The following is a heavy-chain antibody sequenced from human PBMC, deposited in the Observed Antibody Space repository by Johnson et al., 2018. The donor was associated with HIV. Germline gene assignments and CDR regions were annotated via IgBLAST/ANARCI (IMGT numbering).Heavy chain of an antibody. CDR2: ISYDGSNK. Sequence: QVQLVESGGGVVQPGRSLRLSCVASRFTFSSYPMHWVRQCPGKGLEWVALISYDGSNKYYADSVKGRFTISRDNGRGLVYLQMHSLTAADTAVYYCARKYIWGQGTRVTVSS. CDR1: RFTFSSYP. V-gene: IGHV3-30-3*01. CDR3: ARKYI. J-gene: IGHJ3*02.